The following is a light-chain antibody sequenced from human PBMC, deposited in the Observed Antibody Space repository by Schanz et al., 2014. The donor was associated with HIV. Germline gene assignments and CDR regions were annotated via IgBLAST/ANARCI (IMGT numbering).Light chain of an antibody. V-gene: IGLV2-8*01. CDR2: DVS. CDR3: AAWDDSLSGYV. J-gene: IGLJ1*01. CDR1: SSDVGGYKY. Sequence: QSALTQPPSASGSPGQSVTISCTGTSSDVGGYKYVSWYQQHPGKAPKLMIYDVSDRPSGVSVRFSGSKSGNTASLTISGLQAEDEADYYCAAWDDSLSGYVFGTGTKLTVL.